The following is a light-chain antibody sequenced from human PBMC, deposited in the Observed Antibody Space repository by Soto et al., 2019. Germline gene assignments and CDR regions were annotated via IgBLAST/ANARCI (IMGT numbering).Light chain of an antibody. Sequence: QSALTQPASVSGSPGQSITISCTGTSNDVGGNIYVSWYQHHPGKAPKLMIYEVSNRPFGVSDRFSGSKSGNTASLTISGLQAEDEADYYCSSYTGSSTVLFGGGTKLTVL. V-gene: IGLV2-14*01. CDR3: SSYTGSSTVL. CDR2: EVS. J-gene: IGLJ2*01. CDR1: SNDVGGNIY.